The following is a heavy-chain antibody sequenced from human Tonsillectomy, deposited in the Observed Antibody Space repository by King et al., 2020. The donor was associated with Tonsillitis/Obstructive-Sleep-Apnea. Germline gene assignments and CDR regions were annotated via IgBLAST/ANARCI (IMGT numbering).Heavy chain of an antibody. Sequence: VQLVESGGGLVQPGGSLRLSCAAAGFTFTNYWMTWVRQAPGKGLEWVANIKKDGSTKNYVDSVKGRFTISRDDAKNSLYLQMNSLRAEDTALYYCARDLSPTTWSIDAFDIWGQGTMVTVSS. V-gene: IGHV3-7*04. J-gene: IGHJ3*02. D-gene: IGHD1-1*01. CDR1: GFTFTNYW. CDR3: ARDLSPTTWSIDAFDI. CDR2: IKKDGSTK.